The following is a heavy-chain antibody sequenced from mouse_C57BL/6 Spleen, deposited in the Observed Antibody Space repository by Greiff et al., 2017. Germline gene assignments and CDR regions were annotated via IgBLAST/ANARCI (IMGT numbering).Heavy chain of an antibody. V-gene: IGHV3-6*01. D-gene: IGHD2-4*01. CDR3: ARRGYDYDGYFDV. CDR2: ISYDGSN. CDR1: GYSITSGYY. J-gene: IGHJ1*03. Sequence: EVKVEESGPGLVKPSQSLSLTCSVTGYSITSGYYWNWIRQFPGNKLEWMGYISYDGSNNYNPSLKNRISITRDTSKNQFFLKLNSVTTEDTATYYCARRGYDYDGYFDVWGTGTTVTVSS.